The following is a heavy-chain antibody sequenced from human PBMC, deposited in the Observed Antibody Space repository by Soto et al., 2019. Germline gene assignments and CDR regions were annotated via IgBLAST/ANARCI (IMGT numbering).Heavy chain of an antibody. CDR1: GYTFTSYG. CDR2: ISAYNGNT. V-gene: IGHV1-18*01. Sequence: ASVKVSCKASGYTFTSYGISWVRQAPGQGLEWMGWISAYNGNTNYAQKLQGRVTMTTDTSTSTAYMELRSLRSDDTAVYYCARDEPIAAAGGNFDYWGQGTLVTVSS. CDR3: ARDEPIAAAGGNFDY. J-gene: IGHJ4*02. D-gene: IGHD6-13*01.